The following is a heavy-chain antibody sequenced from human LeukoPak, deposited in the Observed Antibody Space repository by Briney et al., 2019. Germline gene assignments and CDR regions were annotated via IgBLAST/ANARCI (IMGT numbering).Heavy chain of an antibody. J-gene: IGHJ4*02. D-gene: IGHD4-23*01. CDR1: GGSISSGDYY. Sequence: SQTLSLTCTVSGGSISSGDYYWSWIRQPPGKGLEWIGYIYYSGSTYYNPSLKSRVTISVDRSKNQFSLKLSSVTAADTAVYYCARTESRAVVTSDYWGQGTLVTVSS. V-gene: IGHV4-30-4*01. CDR3: ARTESRAVVTSDY. CDR2: IYYSGST.